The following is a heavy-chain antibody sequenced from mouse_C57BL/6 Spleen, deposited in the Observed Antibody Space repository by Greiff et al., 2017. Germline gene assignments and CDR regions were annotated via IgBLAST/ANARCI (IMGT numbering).Heavy chain of an antibody. CDR1: GYAFTNYL. V-gene: IGHV1-54*01. CDR2: INPGSGGT. CDR3: ARSGYGSSRYFEG. D-gene: IGHD1-1*01. Sequence: VQLQQSGAELVRPGTSVKVSCKASGYAFTNYLIEWVKQRPGQGLEWIGVINPGSGGTNYNEKFKGKATLTADKSSSTAYMQLSSLTSEDSAVYFCARSGYGSSRYFEGWGTGTTVTVSS. J-gene: IGHJ1*03.